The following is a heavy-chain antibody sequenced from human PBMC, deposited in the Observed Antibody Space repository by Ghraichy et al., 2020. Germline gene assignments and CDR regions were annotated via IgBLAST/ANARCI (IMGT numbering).Heavy chain of an antibody. D-gene: IGHD2-15*01. J-gene: IGHJ5*01. CDR2: INPNSGAT. Sequence: ASVKVSCKASGYTFSDHYIQWVRQAPGQGLEWMGWINPNSGATRYAQKFQGRVTMTRDTSISTVYMELTGLKSDDTTIYYCARDLGYGVGGRWYKRFDFWGQGTLVSVSS. V-gene: IGHV1-2*02. CDR3: ARDLGYGVGGRWYKRFDF. CDR1: GYTFSDHY.